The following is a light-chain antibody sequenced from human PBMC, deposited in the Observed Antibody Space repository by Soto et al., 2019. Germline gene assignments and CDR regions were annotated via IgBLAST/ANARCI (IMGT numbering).Light chain of an antibody. CDR3: QYYDSSRT. J-gene: IGKJ1*01. Sequence: EIVLTPSPGTLSLSPVSSPTLSLRASQSVSSNYLAWYQQKPGQAPRLLIYGASSRASGIPDRFSGSGSGTDFTLTISSLEPEDFAVYYCQYYDSSRTFAQGTKVDI. CDR1: QSVSSNY. CDR2: GAS. V-gene: IGKV3-20*01.